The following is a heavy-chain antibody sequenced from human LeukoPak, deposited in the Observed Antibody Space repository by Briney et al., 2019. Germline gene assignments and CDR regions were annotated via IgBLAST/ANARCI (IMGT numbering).Heavy chain of an antibody. Sequence: GGSLRLSCAASGFTFSSYEMNWVRQAPGKGLEWLSYINSGGSHMYYADSVKGRFTISRDNAKNSLSLQMNSLRVEDTAVYYCARDLDGDYGWHFDLWGRGTLVTVSS. D-gene: IGHD4-17*01. V-gene: IGHV3-48*03. CDR3: ARDLDGDYGWHFDL. CDR1: GFTFSSYE. CDR2: INSGGSHM. J-gene: IGHJ2*01.